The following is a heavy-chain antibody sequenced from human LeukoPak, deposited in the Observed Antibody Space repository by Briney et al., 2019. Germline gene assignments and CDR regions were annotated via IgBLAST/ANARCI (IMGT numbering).Heavy chain of an antibody. CDR1: GFTFSSYW. D-gene: IGHD2-8*01. CDR3: ARNLQCKFDY. CDR2: ISSDAITA. V-gene: IGHV3-74*01. Sequence: GGSLRLSCAASGFTFSSYWMNWVRQAPGKGLVWVSHISSDAITANYADSVKGRFTISRDNAKNTLYLQMNSLRAEDTAVYYCARNLQCKFDYWGQGTLVTVSS. J-gene: IGHJ4*02.